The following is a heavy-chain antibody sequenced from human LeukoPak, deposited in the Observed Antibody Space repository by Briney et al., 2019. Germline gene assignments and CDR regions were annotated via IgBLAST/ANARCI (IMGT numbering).Heavy chain of an antibody. J-gene: IGHJ4*02. CDR3: ARDQPHYSGNSHFDY. Sequence: ASVKVSCKASGGTFSSYAISWVRQAPGQGLEWMGWISGYNGNTNYAQKFQGRVTMTTDTSTTTAYMELRSLRSDDTAVYYCARDQPHYSGNSHFDYWGQGTLVTVSS. V-gene: IGHV1-18*01. CDR1: GGTFSSYA. CDR2: ISGYNGNT. D-gene: IGHD1-26*01.